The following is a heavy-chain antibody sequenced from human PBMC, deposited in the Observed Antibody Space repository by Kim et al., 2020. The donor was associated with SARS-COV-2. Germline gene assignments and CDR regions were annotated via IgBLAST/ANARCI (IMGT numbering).Heavy chain of an antibody. V-gene: IGHV4-34*01. CDR1: GGSFSGYD. CDR2: INHNGST. CDR3: ATKNYDILTGDCPGSYF. Sequence: SETLSLTCTVYGGSFSGYDWSWIRQPPGKGLEWIGEINHNGSTNSNPSLKSRVTISVYTSKNQYYLRLSSVTAADTAVYYCATKNYDILTGDCPGSYF. J-gene: IGHJ2*01. D-gene: IGHD3-9*01.